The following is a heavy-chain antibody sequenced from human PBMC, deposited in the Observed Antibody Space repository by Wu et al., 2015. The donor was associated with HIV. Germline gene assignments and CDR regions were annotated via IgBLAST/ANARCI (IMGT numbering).Heavy chain of an antibody. V-gene: IGHV1-18*01. CDR2: INAYNGDT. D-gene: IGHD6-25*01. CDR1: GHTFSNYG. J-gene: IGHJ3*01. Sequence: QVHLVQSGAEVKKPGASVKVSCKASGHTFSNYGLSWVRQAPGQGLEWMGWINAYNGDTNYAQKLQGRVTMTTDTSTDTAYMELRSLRSDDTAVYYCAEIAAAADAFEIVRGQGT. CDR3: AEIAAAADAFEIV.